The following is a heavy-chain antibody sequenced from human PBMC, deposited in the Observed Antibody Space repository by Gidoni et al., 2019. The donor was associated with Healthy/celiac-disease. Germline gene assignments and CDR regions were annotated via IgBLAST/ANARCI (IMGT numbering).Heavy chain of an antibody. Sequence: QVQRVQSGAEVKKPGSSVKVSCKASGGTFSSSAISWVRQAPGQGLEWMGGIIPIFGTANYAQKFQGRVTITADESTSTAYMELSSLRSEDTAVYYCASRYDFWSGYYDYYYGMDVWGQGTTVTVSS. CDR1: GGTFSSSA. CDR3: ASRYDFWSGYYDYYYGMDV. D-gene: IGHD3-3*01. J-gene: IGHJ6*02. V-gene: IGHV1-69*01. CDR2: IIPIFGTA.